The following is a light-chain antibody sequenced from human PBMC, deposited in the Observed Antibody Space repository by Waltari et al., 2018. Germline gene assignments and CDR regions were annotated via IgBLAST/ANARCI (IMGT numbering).Light chain of an antibody. J-gene: IGKJ5*01. Sequence: DVVLTQSPLSLPVTPGEPASISCRSSQSLLHSSGYNYLDWYLQKPGQSPQLLIYLGSSLASGVPDRFNGSGSGTDFTLRITRVEAEDVGLYYCMQALHSITFGQGTRLEIK. CDR1: QSLLHSSGYNY. CDR3: MQALHSIT. V-gene: IGKV2-28*01. CDR2: LGS.